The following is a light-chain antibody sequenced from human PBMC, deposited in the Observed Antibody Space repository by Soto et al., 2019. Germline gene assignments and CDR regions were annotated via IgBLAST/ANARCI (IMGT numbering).Light chain of an antibody. J-gene: IGKJ4*01. Sequence: EIVMTQSPATLSVSRGERATLSCRANQAISSNLAWYQQKPGQAPRLLLCGASTRATDIPDWFSGSGSGTEFTLTISSLQSEDFAVYYCQHYNNWIGTFGGGTKVEIK. CDR2: GAS. CDR3: QHYNNWIGT. V-gene: IGKV3-15*01. CDR1: QAISSN.